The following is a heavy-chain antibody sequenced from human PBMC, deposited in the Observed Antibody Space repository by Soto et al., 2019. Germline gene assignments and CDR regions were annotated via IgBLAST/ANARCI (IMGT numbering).Heavy chain of an antibody. CDR3: AREGYYGSGSADY. J-gene: IGHJ4*02. V-gene: IGHV1-69*13. D-gene: IGHD3-10*01. CDR1: GGTFSSYA. CDR2: IIPIFGTA. Sequence: SVKVSCKASGGTFSSYAISWVRQAPGQGLEWMGGIIPIFGTANYAQKFQGRVTITADESTSTAYMELSSLRSEDTAVYYCAREGYYGSGSADYWGQGTLVTVSS.